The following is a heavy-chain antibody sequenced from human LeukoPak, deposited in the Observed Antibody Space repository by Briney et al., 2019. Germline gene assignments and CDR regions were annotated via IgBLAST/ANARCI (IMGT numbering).Heavy chain of an antibody. V-gene: IGHV4-59*01. J-gene: IGHJ3*02. CDR2: IYYSGSA. CDR1: GGSISSYY. D-gene: IGHD4-23*01. Sequence: SETLSLTCTVSGGSISSYYWSWIRQPPGKGLEWIGYIYYSGSANYNPSLKSRVTISVDTSKNQFSLKLSSVTAADTAVYYCVRDTGPGGKSPFDIWGQGTMVTVSS. CDR3: VRDTGPGGKSPFDI.